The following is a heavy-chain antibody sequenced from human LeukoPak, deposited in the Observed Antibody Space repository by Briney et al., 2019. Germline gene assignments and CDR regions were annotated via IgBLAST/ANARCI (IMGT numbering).Heavy chain of an antibody. Sequence: PSETLSLTCTVSGGSISSYYWSWIRQPAGKGLEWIGRIYTSGSSNYNPSLKSRVTMSVDTSKNQFSLKLSSVTAADTAVYYCARGCSGGSCYYRGDYFDYWGQGTLVTVSS. D-gene: IGHD2-15*01. CDR1: GGSISSYY. V-gene: IGHV4-4*07. CDR3: ARGCSGGSCYYRGDYFDY. J-gene: IGHJ4*02. CDR2: IYTSGSS.